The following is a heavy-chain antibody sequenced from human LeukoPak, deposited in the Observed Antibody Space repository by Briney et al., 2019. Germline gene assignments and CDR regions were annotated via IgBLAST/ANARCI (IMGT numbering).Heavy chain of an antibody. CDR3: ARQEGGGYFDY. Sequence: SETLSLTCAVYGGSFSGYYWSWIRQPPGKGLEWTGEINHSGSTNYNPSLKSRVTISVDTSKNQFSLKLSSVTAADTAVYYCARQEGGGYFDYWGQGTLVTVSS. J-gene: IGHJ4*02. V-gene: IGHV4-34*01. D-gene: IGHD3-16*01. CDR1: GGSFSGYY. CDR2: INHSGST.